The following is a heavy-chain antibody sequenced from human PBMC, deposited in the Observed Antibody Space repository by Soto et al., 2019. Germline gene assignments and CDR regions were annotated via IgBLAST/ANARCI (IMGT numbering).Heavy chain of an antibody. CDR1: GCSLSTNP. J-gene: IGHJ4*02. Sequence: QVQLVQSGTEVKKPGSSVKVSCKASGCSLSTNPISWVRQAPGQGLEWMGGTGSGTGPGNHAQKFQGRRTVTADKSPSTVYMELTNLSSEDTAVYYCARRHSGGFFRVFDSWGQGTLVTVSS. D-gene: IGHD2-15*01. CDR2: TGSGTGPG. CDR3: ARRHSGGFFRVFDS. V-gene: IGHV1-69*06.